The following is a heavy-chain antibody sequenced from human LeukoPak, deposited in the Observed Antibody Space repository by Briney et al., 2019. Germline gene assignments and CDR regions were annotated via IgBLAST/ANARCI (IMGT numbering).Heavy chain of an antibody. Sequence: GGSLRLSCAASGFTFSSYSMNWVRQAPGKGLEWVSSISSSSSYIYYADSVKGRFTISRGNAKNSLYLQMNSLRAEDTAVYYCARDDFWSGYLVDYWGQGTLVTVSS. D-gene: IGHD3-3*01. CDR1: GFTFSSYS. CDR3: ARDDFWSGYLVDY. V-gene: IGHV3-21*01. CDR2: ISSSSSYI. J-gene: IGHJ4*02.